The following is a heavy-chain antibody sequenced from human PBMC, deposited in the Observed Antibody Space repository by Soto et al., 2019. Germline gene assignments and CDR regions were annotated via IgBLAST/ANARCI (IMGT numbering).Heavy chain of an antibody. J-gene: IGHJ3*02. Sequence: GESLKISCKGSGYSFTSYWIAWVRQMPGKGLEWMGIIYPGDSDTRYSPSFQGQVTISADKSISTAYLQWSSLKASDTAMYYCVRGGTSSAWRDAFDIWGQGTMVT. CDR2: IYPGDSDT. D-gene: IGHD6-19*01. V-gene: IGHV5-51*01. CDR1: GYSFTSYW. CDR3: VRGGTSSAWRDAFDI.